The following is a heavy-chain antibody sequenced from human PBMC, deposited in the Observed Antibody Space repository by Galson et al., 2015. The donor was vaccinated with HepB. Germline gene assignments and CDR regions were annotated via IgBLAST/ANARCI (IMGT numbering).Heavy chain of an antibody. CDR3: ASPHGEERGSS. CDR2: IFPDDSDT. CDR1: GSNFASHW. D-gene: IGHD3-10*01. Sequence: QSGAEVKKPGESLTISCKGLGSNFASHWIGWVRQTPGKGLEWMGIIFPDDSDTRYGPSFQGQVTLSADKSISTAYLQWRSLKPSDSAIYYCASPHGEERGSSWDQGTLVTVSS. V-gene: IGHV5-51*01. J-gene: IGHJ5*02.